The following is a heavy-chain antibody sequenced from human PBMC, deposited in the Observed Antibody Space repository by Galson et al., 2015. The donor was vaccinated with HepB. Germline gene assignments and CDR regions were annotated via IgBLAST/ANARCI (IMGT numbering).Heavy chain of an antibody. CDR2: ISSSSSYI. D-gene: IGHD2-2*02. CDR1: GFTFSSYS. Sequence: SLRLSCAASGFTFSSYSMNWVRQAPGKGLEWVSSISSSSSYIYYADSVKGRFTISRDNAKNSLYLQMNSLRAEDTAVYYCAREDIVVVPAAIPRYYYYMDVWGKGTTVTVSS. V-gene: IGHV3-21*01. CDR3: AREDIVVVPAAIPRYYYYMDV. J-gene: IGHJ6*03.